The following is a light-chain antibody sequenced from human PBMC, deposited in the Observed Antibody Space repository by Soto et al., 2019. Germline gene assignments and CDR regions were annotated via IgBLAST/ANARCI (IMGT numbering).Light chain of an antibody. CDR2: EVT. V-gene: IGLV2-14*01. CDR3: SSFTTSSARVV. Sequence: QSALTQPASVSDSPGQSITISCTGTSSDVGGYNYVSWYQQHPDKAPKLLIYEVTNRPSGVSDRFSGSKSGNTASLTIAGLQGEDEADYYCSSFTTSSARVVFGGGTKLTVL. J-gene: IGLJ2*01. CDR1: SSDVGGYNY.